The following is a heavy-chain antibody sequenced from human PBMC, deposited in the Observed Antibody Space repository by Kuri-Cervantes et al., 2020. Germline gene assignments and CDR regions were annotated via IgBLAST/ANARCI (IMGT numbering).Heavy chain of an antibody. V-gene: IGHV4-34*01. J-gene: IGHJ4*02. CDR1: GGSFSGYC. Sequence: SQTLSLTCAVYGGSFSGYCWSWIRQPPGKGLEWIGEINHSGSTNYNPSLKSRVTISLDTSKNQFSLKLSSVTAADTAVYYCARLRFGELLSFDSWGQGTLVTVSS. CDR2: INHSGST. D-gene: IGHD3-10*01. CDR3: ARLRFGELLSFDS.